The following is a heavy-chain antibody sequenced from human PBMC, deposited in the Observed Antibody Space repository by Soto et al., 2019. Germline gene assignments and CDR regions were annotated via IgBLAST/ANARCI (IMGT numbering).Heavy chain of an antibody. CDR3: AREKIPGLFAY. CDR1: GGSISSYY. V-gene: IGHV4-34*01. Sequence: PSETLSLTCTVSGGSISSYYWSWIRQPPGTGLEWIGEINHSGSTNYNPSLKSRVTISVDTSKNQFSLKLTSVTAADTAVYYCAREKIPGLFAYWGQGTLVTVSS. J-gene: IGHJ4*02. D-gene: IGHD2-21*01. CDR2: INHSGST.